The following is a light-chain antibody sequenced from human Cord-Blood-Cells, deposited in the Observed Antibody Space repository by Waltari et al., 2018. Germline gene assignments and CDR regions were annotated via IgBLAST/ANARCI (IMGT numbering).Light chain of an antibody. J-gene: IGLJ3*02. CDR1: RSDVGGYNF. CDR3: SSYTSSSTWV. CDR2: DVS. V-gene: IGLV2-14*01. Sequence: QSALTQPAPVSGSPGQPITLSCPGTRSDVGGYNFFSWYHQHPGNAPKLMIYDVSNRPSGVSNRFSGSKSGNTASLTISGLQAEDEADYYCSSYTSSSTWVFGGGTKLTVL.